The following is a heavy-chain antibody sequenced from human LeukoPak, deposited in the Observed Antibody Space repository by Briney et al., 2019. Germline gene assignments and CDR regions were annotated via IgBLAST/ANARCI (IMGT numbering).Heavy chain of an antibody. Sequence: SETLSLTCTVSGCSISSSSYYWGWIRQPPGKGLEWFVSIYYSGSTYYNPSLSSRVIISVNTSKKQFSLKISSVTAAATADYCCARQLVGATAYFDYWGQGPLVPVFS. CDR2: IYYSGST. D-gene: IGHD1-26*01. J-gene: IGHJ4*02. CDR3: ARQLVGATAYFDY. CDR1: GCSISSSSYY. V-gene: IGHV4-39*01.